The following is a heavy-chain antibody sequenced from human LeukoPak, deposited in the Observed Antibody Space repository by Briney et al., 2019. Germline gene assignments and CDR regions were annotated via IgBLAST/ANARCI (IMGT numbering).Heavy chain of an antibody. CDR3: ASSYCSSTSCHDYYYYGMDV. CDR1: GYTFTSYY. D-gene: IGHD2-2*01. J-gene: IGHJ6*02. Sequence: ASVKVCCKASGYTFTSYYMHWVRQAPGQGLEWMGIINPSGGSTSYAQKFQGRVTMTRDTSTSTVYMELSSLRSEDTAVYYCASSYCSSTSCHDYYYYGMDVWGQGTTVTVSS. CDR2: INPSGGST. V-gene: IGHV1-46*01.